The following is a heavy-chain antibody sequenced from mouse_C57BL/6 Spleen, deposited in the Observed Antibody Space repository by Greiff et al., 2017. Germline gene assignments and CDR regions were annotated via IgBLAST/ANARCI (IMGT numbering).Heavy chain of an antibody. CDR3: ARSNTVVVFGY. V-gene: IGHV1-72*01. CDR1: GYTFTSYW. J-gene: IGHJ2*01. Sequence: QVQLQQPGAELVKPGASVKLSCKASGYTFTSYWLPWVKQRPGRGLEWIGRSDPNSGGTKYNEQFKSKATLTVDKPSSTAYMQLSSLTSEDSAVYYCARSNTVVVFGYWGQGTTLTVSS. D-gene: IGHD1-1*01. CDR2: SDPNSGGT.